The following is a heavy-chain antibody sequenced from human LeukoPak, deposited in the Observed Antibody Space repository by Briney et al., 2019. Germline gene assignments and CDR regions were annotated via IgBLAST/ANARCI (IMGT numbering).Heavy chain of an antibody. CDR3: AATTVTTIDY. CDR1: GGTFSSYA. D-gene: IGHD4-17*01. V-gene: IGHV1-69*05. Sequence: SSVKVSCKASGGTFSSYAISWVRQAPGQGLEWMGRIIPIFGTANYAQKFQGRVTITTDGSTSTAYMELSSLRSEDTAVYYCAATTVTTIDYWGQGTLVTVSS. CDR2: IIPIFGTA. J-gene: IGHJ4*02.